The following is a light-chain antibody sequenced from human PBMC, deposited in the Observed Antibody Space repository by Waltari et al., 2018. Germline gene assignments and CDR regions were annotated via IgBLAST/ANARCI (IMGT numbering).Light chain of an antibody. CDR1: QSVSSSY. V-gene: IGKV3-20*01. CDR2: GAS. J-gene: IGKJ2*01. Sequence: IVLTQSPGTLSLSHGDTATLSCRASQSVSSSYLAWYQQKPGQAPRLLIYGASSRATGIPDRFSGSGSGTDFTLTISRLEPEDFAVYYCQQYGSSPYTFGQGTKLEIK. CDR3: QQYGSSPYT.